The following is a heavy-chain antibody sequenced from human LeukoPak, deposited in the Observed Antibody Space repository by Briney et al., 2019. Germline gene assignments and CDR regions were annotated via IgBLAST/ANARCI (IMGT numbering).Heavy chain of an antibody. CDR2: IYYSGST. CDR3: ARWGGYYNSFHWYFDL. Sequence: PSETLSLTCTVSGGSISSYYWSWIRQPPGKGLEWIGYIYYSGSTNYNPSLKSRVTISVDTSKNQFSLKLSSVTAADTAVYYCARWGGYYNSFHWYFDLWGRGTLVTVSS. V-gene: IGHV4-59*01. D-gene: IGHD3-3*01. J-gene: IGHJ2*01. CDR1: GGSISSYY.